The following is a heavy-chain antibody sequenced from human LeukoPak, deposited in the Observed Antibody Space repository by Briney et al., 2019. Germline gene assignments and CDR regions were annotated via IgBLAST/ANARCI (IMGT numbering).Heavy chain of an antibody. CDR1: GGSFSGYY. D-gene: IGHD1-7*01. V-gene: IGHV4-34*01. Sequence: SETLSLTCAVYGGSFSGYYWSWIRQPPGKGLEWIGEINHSGSTNYNPSLKSRVTISVDTSKNQFSLKLSSVTAADTAVYYCARATTDNWNYEYYFDYWGQGTLVTVSS. CDR3: ARATTDNWNYEYYFDY. CDR2: INHSGST. J-gene: IGHJ4*02.